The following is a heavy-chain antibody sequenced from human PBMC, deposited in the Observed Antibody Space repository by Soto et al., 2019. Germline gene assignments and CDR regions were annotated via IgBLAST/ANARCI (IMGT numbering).Heavy chain of an antibody. CDR1: GFTCISYP. CDR2: ISGSGGST. J-gene: IGHJ6*02. D-gene: IGHD6-13*01. CDR3: AKELYSTSWYGKHV. V-gene: IGHV3-23*01. Sequence: GGSLRLTFADPGFTCISYPMSWIRQAPGKGLEWGSAISGSGGSTYYADSVKGRFTISRDKSKNTLYLQMNSLSAEDTAVYYCAKELYSTSWYGKHVRGQGPPVTV.